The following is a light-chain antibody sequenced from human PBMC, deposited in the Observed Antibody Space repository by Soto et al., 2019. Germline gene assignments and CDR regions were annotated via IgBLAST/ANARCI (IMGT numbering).Light chain of an antibody. Sequence: DIQMTQSPSTLSASVGDRVTITCRASQSISSWLAWYQQKPGKAPKLLIYKASSLESGVPSRFSGSGSGTKFTLTISSLQPDDFATYYCQKYNSYSDWTFGQGTKVDIK. J-gene: IGKJ1*01. CDR1: QSISSW. V-gene: IGKV1-5*03. CDR3: QKYNSYSDWT. CDR2: KAS.